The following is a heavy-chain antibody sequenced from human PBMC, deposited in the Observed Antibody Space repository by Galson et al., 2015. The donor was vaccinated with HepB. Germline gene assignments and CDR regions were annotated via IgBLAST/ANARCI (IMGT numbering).Heavy chain of an antibody. CDR2: ISGSGGST. CDR1: GFTFSSYA. CDR3: AKDLVGDYGDHGYY. Sequence: SLRLSCAASGFTFSSYAMSWVRQAPGKGLEWVSAISGSGGSTYYADSVKGRFTISRDNSKNTLYLQMTSLRAEDTAVYYCAKDLVGDYGDHGYYWGQGTLVTVSS. D-gene: IGHD4-17*01. J-gene: IGHJ4*02. V-gene: IGHV3-23*01.